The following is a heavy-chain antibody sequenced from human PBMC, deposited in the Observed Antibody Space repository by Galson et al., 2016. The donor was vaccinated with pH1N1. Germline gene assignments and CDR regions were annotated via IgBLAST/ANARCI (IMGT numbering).Heavy chain of an antibody. J-gene: IGHJ3*01. CDR3: ARDHYGWAFDV. CDR1: GFPFSHYY. V-gene: IGHV3-11*01. Sequence: SLRLSCAASGFPFSHYYMGWIRQAPGKGLEWISYISGSDTTIYDADSVRGRFTISRDNAQNSLYPHMNSLRAEDTAVYYCARDHYGWAFDVWGQGTMVTVSP. CDR2: ISGSDTTI. D-gene: IGHD3-16*01.